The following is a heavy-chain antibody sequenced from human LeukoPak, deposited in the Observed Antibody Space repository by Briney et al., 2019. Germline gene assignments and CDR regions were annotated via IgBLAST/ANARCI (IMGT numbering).Heavy chain of an antibody. V-gene: IGHV4-59*12. CDR2: IYYSGST. CDR1: GGSISSYY. D-gene: IGHD5-18*01. J-gene: IGHJ3*02. Sequence: SETLSLTCTVSGGSISSYYWSWIRQPPGKGLEWIGYIYYSGSTNYNPSLKSRVTISVDTSKNQFSLKLSSVTAADTAVYYCAGSRGYTYGLQFDIWGQGTMVTVSS. CDR3: AGSRGYTYGLQFDI.